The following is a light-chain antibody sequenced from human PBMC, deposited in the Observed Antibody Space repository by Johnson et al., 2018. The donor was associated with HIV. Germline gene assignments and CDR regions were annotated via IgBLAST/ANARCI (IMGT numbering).Light chain of an antibody. CDR1: SSNIGNNY. V-gene: IGLV1-51*02. CDR2: ENN. Sequence: QSVLTQPPSVSAAPGQKVTISCSGSSSNIGNNYVSWYQQLPGTAPKLLIYENNKRPSGIPDRFSGSKSGTSATLGITGLQTGDEADYYCGTWDSSLSDYVFRPGSKGT. J-gene: IGLJ1*01. CDR3: GTWDSSLSDYV.